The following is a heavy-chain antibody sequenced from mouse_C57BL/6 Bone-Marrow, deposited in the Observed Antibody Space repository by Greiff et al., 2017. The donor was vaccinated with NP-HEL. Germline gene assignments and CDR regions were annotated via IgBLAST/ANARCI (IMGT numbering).Heavy chain of an antibody. J-gene: IGHJ4*01. CDR3: ARDAMDY. V-gene: IGHV7-1*01. CDR1: GFTFSDFY. CDR2: RRNEANDYTT. Sequence: EVKLMESGGGLVQSGRSLRLSCATSGFTFSDFYMEWVRQAPGKGLEWIAARRNEANDYTTAYSASVKGRFIVSRDTSQSLLYLQMNTLRADDTANYYSARDAMDYWGQGTAATVSS.